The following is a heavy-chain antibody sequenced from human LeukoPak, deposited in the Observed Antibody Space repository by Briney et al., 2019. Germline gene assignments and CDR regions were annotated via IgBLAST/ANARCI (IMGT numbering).Heavy chain of an antibody. CDR2: ISGSGGST. CDR3: AKNFLSGYDFWSGYFADY. D-gene: IGHD3-3*01. Sequence: PGGSLRLPCAASGFTFSSYAMSWVRQAPGKGLEWVSAISGSGGSTYYADSVKGRSTISRDNSKNTLYLQMNSLRAEDTAVYYCAKNFLSGYDFWSGYFADYWGQGTLVTVSS. V-gene: IGHV3-23*01. CDR1: GFTFSSYA. J-gene: IGHJ4*02.